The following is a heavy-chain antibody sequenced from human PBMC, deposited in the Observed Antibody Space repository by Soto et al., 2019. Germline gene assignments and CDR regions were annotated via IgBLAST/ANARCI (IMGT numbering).Heavy chain of an antibody. V-gene: IGHV4-30-2*06. CDR1: GDSISSGIYS. CDR3: ARGDQDDAFDV. Sequence: QVQLQESGSGLVRPSQTLSLTCTVSGDSISSGIYSWTWIRQSPGKGLEWIAYIYHSGTTYYNPSLKSRATILVDTSKTQFSLRLTSVTAADTAVYYCARGDQDDAFDVWGQGTMVNVSS. J-gene: IGHJ3*01. D-gene: IGHD2-2*01. CDR2: IYHSGTT.